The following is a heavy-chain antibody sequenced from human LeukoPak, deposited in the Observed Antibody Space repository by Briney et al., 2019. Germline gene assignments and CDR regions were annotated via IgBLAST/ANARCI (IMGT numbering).Heavy chain of an antibody. Sequence: GGSLRPSCAASGFTFSSYAMSWVRQAPGKGLEWVSAISGSGGSTYYADSVKGRFTISRDNSKNTLYLQMNSLRAEDTAVYYCAKDQVSAIIVVVISYGMDVWGQGTTVTVSS. CDR3: AKDQVSAIIVVVISYGMDV. CDR1: GFTFSSYA. D-gene: IGHD3-22*01. V-gene: IGHV3-23*01. J-gene: IGHJ6*02. CDR2: ISGSGGST.